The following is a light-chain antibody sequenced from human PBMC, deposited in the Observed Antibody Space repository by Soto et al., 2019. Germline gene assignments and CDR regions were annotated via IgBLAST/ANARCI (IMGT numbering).Light chain of an antibody. CDR1: SSDVGGHNY. Sequence: QSALTQPASVSGSPGQSITISCTGTSSDVGGHNYVSWYQQHPGKAPKLMIYDVSPRPAGVSKRFSGSKSANTASLTISGVQAEDEADYHCSSYTSRSPLVVFGGGTKLTVL. J-gene: IGLJ2*01. CDR3: SSYTSRSPLVV. CDR2: DVS. V-gene: IGLV2-14*01.